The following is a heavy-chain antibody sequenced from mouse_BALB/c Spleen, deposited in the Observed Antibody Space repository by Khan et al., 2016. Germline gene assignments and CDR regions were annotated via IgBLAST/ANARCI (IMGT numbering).Heavy chain of an antibody. CDR2: INPSTGYT. CDR1: GYTFTDYW. D-gene: IGHD1-1*01. V-gene: IGHV1-7*01. J-gene: IGHJ3*01. CDR3: ARWSYYYGSSYGWLAY. Sequence: QMQLEESGAELTKPGASVKMSCTASGYTFTDYWMPWVQQRPGQGLEWIGYINPSTGYTKYNQMFKDKATLTEDKSSSTAYMQLSSLTSEDSAVYYCARWSYYYGSSYGWLAYGGQGTLVTVSA.